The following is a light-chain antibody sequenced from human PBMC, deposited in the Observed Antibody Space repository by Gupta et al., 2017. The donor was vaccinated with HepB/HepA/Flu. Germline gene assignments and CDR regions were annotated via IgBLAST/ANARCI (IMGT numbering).Light chain of an antibody. J-gene: IGKJ5*01. CDR1: QSLSSN. V-gene: IGKV3-15*01. CDR2: GAS. CDR3: QQYNNWRLT. Sequence: EIMMTQSPATLSVSPGERATLSCRASQSLSSNLAWYQQKPGQAPRLLIYGASTRATGIPARFSGSGSGTEFSLTISSLQSEDFAVYYCQQYNNWRLTFGQGTRLEIK.